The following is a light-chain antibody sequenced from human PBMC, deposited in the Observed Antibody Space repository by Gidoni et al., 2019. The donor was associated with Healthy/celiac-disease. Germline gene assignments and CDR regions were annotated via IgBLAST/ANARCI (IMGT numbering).Light chain of an antibody. Sequence: EIVLPQSPATLSLSPGERATLSCRASPSVSSYLAWYQQKPGQAPRLRIYDASNRATGSPARFSGSGSGTDFTLTISSLEPEDFAVYYCQQRSNWPWTFGQGTKVEIK. V-gene: IGKV3-11*01. CDR1: PSVSSY. CDR2: DAS. J-gene: IGKJ1*01. CDR3: QQRSNWPWT.